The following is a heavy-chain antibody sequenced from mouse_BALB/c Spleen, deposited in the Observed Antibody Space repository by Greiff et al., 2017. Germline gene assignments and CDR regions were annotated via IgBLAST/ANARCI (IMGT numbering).Heavy chain of an antibody. J-gene: IGHJ4*01. CDR1: GFTFSSFG. Sequence: VQLKESGGGLVQPGGSRKLSCAASGFTFSSFGMHWVRQAPEKGLEWVAYISSGSSTIYYADTVKGRFTISRDNPKNTLFLQMTSLRSEDTAMYYCARGRGDYRRYAMDYWGQGTSVTVSS. CDR3: ARGRGDYRRYAMDY. D-gene: IGHD2-4*01. V-gene: IGHV5-17*02. CDR2: ISSGSSTI.